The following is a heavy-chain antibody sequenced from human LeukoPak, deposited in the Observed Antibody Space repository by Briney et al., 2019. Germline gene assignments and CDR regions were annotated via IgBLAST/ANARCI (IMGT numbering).Heavy chain of an antibody. CDR2: INQDGGTR. D-gene: IGHD1-26*01. Sequence: PGGSLRLSCEVSGFVFGSYWMSWVRQVPGKGLEWVSNINQDGGTRHYVGSVKGRFTTSRDNSKKSLFLRMNSLRVEDTAVYYCARISRSRRSLDYWGQGTLVTVSS. CDR1: GFVFGSYW. V-gene: IGHV3-7*01. J-gene: IGHJ4*02. CDR3: ARISRSRRSLDY.